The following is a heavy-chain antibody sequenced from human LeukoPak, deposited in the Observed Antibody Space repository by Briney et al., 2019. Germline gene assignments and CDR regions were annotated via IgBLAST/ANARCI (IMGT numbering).Heavy chain of an antibody. V-gene: IGHV3-21*01. CDR1: GFTFSSYS. CDR2: ISTSSSYI. J-gene: IGHJ6*03. CDR3: AKSADNYYYYYMDV. D-gene: IGHD3-3*01. Sequence: GGSLRLSCAASGFTFSSYSTSWVRQAPGKGLEWVPSISTSSSYIYYADSVKSRFTISRDNAKNSLYLQMNSLRAEDTAVYYCAKSADNYYYYYMDVWGKGTTVTVSS.